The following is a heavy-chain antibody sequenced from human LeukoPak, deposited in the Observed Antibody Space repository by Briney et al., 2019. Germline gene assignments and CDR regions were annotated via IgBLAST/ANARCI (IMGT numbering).Heavy chain of an antibody. Sequence: SETLSLTCAVYGGSFSGYYWSWIRQPPGKGLEWIGEIVRSGNTKSNPSLKSRVTISVDTSKNQFSLNLTSVTAADTAVYYCARFGSSTWYKGAFDIWGQGTMVTVAS. CDR1: GGSFSGYY. D-gene: IGHD1-1*01. J-gene: IGHJ3*02. V-gene: IGHV4-34*12. CDR2: IVRSGNT. CDR3: ARFGSSTWYKGAFDI.